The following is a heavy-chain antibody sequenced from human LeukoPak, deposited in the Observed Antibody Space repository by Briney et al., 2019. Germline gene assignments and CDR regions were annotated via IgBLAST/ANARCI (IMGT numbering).Heavy chain of an antibody. J-gene: IGHJ2*01. CDR1: GFTFDDYA. CDR2: ISWNSGSI. Sequence: PGRSLRLSCAASGFTFDDYAMHWVRQAPGKGLEWVSGISWNSGSIGYADSVKGRFTISRDNAKNSLYLQMNSLRAEDMALYYCAKGPRGNSPVDYGGNWNWYFDLWGRGTLVTVSS. CDR3: AKGPRGNSPVDYGGNWNWYFDL. D-gene: IGHD4-23*01. V-gene: IGHV3-9*03.